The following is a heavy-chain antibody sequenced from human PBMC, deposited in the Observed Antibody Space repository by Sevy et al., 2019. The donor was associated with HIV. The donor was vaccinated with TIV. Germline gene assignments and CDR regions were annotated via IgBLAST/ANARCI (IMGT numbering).Heavy chain of an antibody. D-gene: IGHD2-15*01. V-gene: IGHV4-34*01. CDR1: GVSFSDYY. CDR3: ARGCHFSPEYCSGGTCPTIDY. Sequence: SEILSLTCAVSGVSFSDYYWAWIRQPPGKGLEWIGEVSQSGSANYNPSLRSRVIMSLDTSNNHFSLKLTSVTAADTAVYYCARGCHFSPEYCSGGTCPTIDYWSQGTLVTVSS. J-gene: IGHJ4*02. CDR2: VSQSGSA.